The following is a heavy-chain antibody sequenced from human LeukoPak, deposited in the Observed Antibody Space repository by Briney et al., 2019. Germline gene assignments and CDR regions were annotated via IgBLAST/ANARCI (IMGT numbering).Heavy chain of an antibody. V-gene: IGHV1-18*01. CDR1: GGTFSSYA. Sequence: ASVKVSCKASGGTFSSYAISWVRQAPGQGLEWMGWISAYNGNTNYAQKLQGRVTMTTDTSTSTAYMELRSLRSDDTAVYYCARGPPPYYFDYWGQGTLVTVSS. J-gene: IGHJ4*02. CDR3: ARGPPPYYFDY. CDR2: ISAYNGNT.